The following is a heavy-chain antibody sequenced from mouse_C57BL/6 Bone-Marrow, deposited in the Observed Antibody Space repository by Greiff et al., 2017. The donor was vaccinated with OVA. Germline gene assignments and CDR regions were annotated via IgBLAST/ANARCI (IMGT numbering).Heavy chain of an antibody. J-gene: IGHJ2*01. CDR1: GYTFTGYW. CDR2: ILPGSGST. Sequence: VQLQQSGAELMKPGASVKLSCKATGYTFTGYWIEWVKQRHGQGLGWIGEILPGSGSTNSTEKFKGKATFTADTYSNTAYMQLSSLTTEDSAIYYWARELNWDRVFDYWGQGTTLTVSS. D-gene: IGHD4-1*01. CDR3: ARELNWDRVFDY. V-gene: IGHV1-9*01.